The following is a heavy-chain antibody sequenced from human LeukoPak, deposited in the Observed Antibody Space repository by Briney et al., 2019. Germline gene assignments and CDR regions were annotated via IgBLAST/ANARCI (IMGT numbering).Heavy chain of an antibody. CDR1: GGSFSGYY. D-gene: IGHD5-12*01. CDR2: INHSGST. J-gene: IGHJ4*02. Sequence: KSSETLSLTCAVYGGSFSGYYWSWIRQPPGKGLEWIGEINHSGSTNYNPSLKSRVTISVDTSKNQFSLKLSSVTAADTAVYYCASLTGDGYKGGYWGQGTLVTVSS. CDR3: ASLTGDGYKGGY. V-gene: IGHV4-34*01.